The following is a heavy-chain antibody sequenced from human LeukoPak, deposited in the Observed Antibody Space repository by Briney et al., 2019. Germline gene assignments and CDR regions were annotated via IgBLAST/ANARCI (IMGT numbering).Heavy chain of an antibody. V-gene: IGHV3-7*01. CDR2: IKPDGSEK. CDR3: AKAPYYYYYYMDV. J-gene: IGHJ6*03. CDR1: GFSFRNYW. Sequence: GGSLRLSCAAFGFSFRNYWMSWVRQAPGKGLEWVANIKPDGSEKYYVDSVKGRFTISRDNAKNSLYLQMNSLRAEDTAVYYCAKAPYYYYYYMDVWGKGTTVTVSS.